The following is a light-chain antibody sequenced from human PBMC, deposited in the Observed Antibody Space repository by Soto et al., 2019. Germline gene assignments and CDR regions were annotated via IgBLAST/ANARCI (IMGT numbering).Light chain of an antibody. Sequence: QSVLTQPASVSGSPGQSITISCTGTSSDVGGYNYVSWYQQHPGKAHKLMIYDVSSRPSGVSNRFSGSKSGNTASLTISGLQAEDEADYYCTSYTSSSTPYVFGTGTKVTVL. CDR1: SSDVGGYNY. CDR3: TSYTSSSTPYV. V-gene: IGLV2-14*01. J-gene: IGLJ1*01. CDR2: DVS.